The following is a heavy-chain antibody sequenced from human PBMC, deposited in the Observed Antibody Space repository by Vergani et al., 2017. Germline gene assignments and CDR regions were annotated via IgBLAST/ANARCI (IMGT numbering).Heavy chain of an antibody. CDR3: ARVNTDTNGHLYYYYYMDV. V-gene: IGHV4-34*01. J-gene: IGHJ6*03. CDR1: GGSFTSYH. CDR2: IDHTGRP. D-gene: IGHD2-8*01. Sequence: QVQLQQWGGGLLKPSETLSLTCVVNGGSFTSYHWTRIRQSPGEGLEWVGDIDHTGRPDYNPYLKSRLTMSVDKSRNQFSLTLNSVTATDTAIYFCARVNTDTNGHLYYYYYMDVWGQGTAVTVS.